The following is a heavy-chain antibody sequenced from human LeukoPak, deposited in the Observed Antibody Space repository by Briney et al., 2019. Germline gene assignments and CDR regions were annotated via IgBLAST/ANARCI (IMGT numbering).Heavy chain of an antibody. D-gene: IGHD3-16*02. CDR1: GFTLSSYA. J-gene: IGHJ4*02. V-gene: IGHV3-23*01. CDR3: AKQSSRFLGWAYFDY. Sequence: GGSLRLSCAPSGFTLSSYAMTWVRQAPGKGLEWVSAISGSGSSTYYADSVKGRFTISRDNSKNTLYLQMSSLRADDTALYFCAKQSSRFLGWAYFDYWGQGTLVTVSS. CDR2: ISGSGSST.